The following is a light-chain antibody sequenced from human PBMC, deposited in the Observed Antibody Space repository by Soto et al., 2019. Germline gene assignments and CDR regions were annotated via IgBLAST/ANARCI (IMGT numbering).Light chain of an antibody. CDR1: QPIANK. Sequence: TQSPALLSVSPGETATLSCKASQPIANKLAWYQQSPGQTPRLLIYGASTRASGVPDRFSGSGSGTDFTLTITSPQAEDFANYYCQQFYDWPPNTFGQGTKVDIK. J-gene: IGKJ2*01. CDR3: QQFYDWPPNT. CDR2: GAS. V-gene: IGKV3D-15*01.